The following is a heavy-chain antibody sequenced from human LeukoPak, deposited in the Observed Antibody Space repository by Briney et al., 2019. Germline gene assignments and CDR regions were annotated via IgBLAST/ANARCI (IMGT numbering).Heavy chain of an antibody. J-gene: IGHJ4*02. CDR3: ARDDFHWLRY. Sequence: GGSVRHSCAPCGFTLKSYEMHWLGRAPGKGVEGVSYISRCGSNIYYADSVKGRFTISRDNAKNPLYPQFYSLRAEDPAVYYCARDDFHWLRYWRQGTLVTVSP. D-gene: IGHD3-9*01. CDR2: ISRCGSNI. CDR1: GFTLKSYE. V-gene: IGHV3-48*03.